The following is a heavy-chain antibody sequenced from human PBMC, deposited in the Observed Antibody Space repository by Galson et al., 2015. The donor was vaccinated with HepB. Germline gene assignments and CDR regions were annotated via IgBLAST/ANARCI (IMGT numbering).Heavy chain of an antibody. CDR2: ISGSGGST. V-gene: IGHV3-23*01. J-gene: IGHJ4*02. D-gene: IGHD4-23*01. CDR1: GFTFSSYA. Sequence: SLRLSCAASGFTFSSYAMSWVRQAPGKGLEWVSAISGSGGSTYYADSVKGRFTISRDNSKNTLYLLMNSLRAEDTAVYYCAKDGNYGGNSGLDYWGQGTLVTVSS. CDR3: AKDGNYGGNSGLDY.